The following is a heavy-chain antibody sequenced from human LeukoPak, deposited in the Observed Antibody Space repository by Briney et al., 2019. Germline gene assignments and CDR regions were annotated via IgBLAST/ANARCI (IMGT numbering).Heavy chain of an antibody. V-gene: IGHV3-9*03. D-gene: IGHD3-22*01. CDR2: ISANGGFI. CDR3: TKEVQRWHSYFYRPSYALDI. J-gene: IGHJ3*02. Sequence: PGGSLRLSCAVSGFNFGYYAIHWVRQGPGKGLEWVAGISANGGFISYGESVKGRFTISRDNPRNSVFLQMNFLRAEDMAMYFCTKEVQRWHSYFYRPSYALDIWGQGTMVSVSS. CDR1: GFNFGYYA.